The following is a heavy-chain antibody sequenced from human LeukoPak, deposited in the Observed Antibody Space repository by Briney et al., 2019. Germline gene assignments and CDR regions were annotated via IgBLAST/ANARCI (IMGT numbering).Heavy chain of an antibody. CDR2: ISGSGGST. CDR3: VRDYYGSGTYQGNYYYGMDV. V-gene: IGHV3-23*01. D-gene: IGHD3-10*01. CDR1: GFTFSSYA. J-gene: IGHJ6*02. Sequence: GGSLRLSCAASGFTFSSYAMSWVRQAPGKGLEWVSAISGSGGSTYYTDSVKGRFTISRDNSNNTMYLQMNNLRSEDTAVYFCVRDYYGSGTYQGNYYYGMDVWGHGTTVTVSS.